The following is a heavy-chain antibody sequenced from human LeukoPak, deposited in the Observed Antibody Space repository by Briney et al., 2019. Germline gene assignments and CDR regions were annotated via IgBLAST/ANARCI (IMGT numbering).Heavy chain of an antibody. D-gene: IGHD3-22*01. CDR3: ARNFHRRLYDSSGYYPY. V-gene: IGHV3-74*01. Sequence: GGSLRLSCAASGFTFSSYWMHWVRQAPGKGLVWVSRISTDASSTTYADSVKGRFTISRDNAKNSLYLQMNSLRAEDTAVYYCARNFHRRLYDSSGYYPYWGQGTLVTVSS. CDR1: GFTFSSYW. J-gene: IGHJ4*02. CDR2: ISTDASST.